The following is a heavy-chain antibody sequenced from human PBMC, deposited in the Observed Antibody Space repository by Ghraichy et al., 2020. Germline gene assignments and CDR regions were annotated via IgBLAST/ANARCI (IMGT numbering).Heavy chain of an antibody. CDR1: GYTFTSYD. J-gene: IGHJ4*02. D-gene: IGHD3-22*01. Sequence: ASVKVSCKASGYTFTSYDINWVRQATGQGLEWMGWMNPNSGNTGYAQKFQGRVTMTRNTSISTAYMELSSLRSEDTAVYYCARSYYYDSSGNTHFDYWGQGTLVTVSS. CDR2: MNPNSGNT. CDR3: ARSYYYDSSGNTHFDY. V-gene: IGHV1-8*01.